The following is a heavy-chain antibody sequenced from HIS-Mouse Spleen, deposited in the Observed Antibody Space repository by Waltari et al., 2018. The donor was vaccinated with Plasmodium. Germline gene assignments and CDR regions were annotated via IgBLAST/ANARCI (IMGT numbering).Heavy chain of an antibody. CDR1: GGSFSGYY. D-gene: IGHD3-10*01. CDR3: ARGRVLGTSSGYFDL. V-gene: IGHV4-34*01. CDR2: SNHSGTT. Sequence: QVQLQQWGAGLLKPSETLSLTCAVYGGSFSGYYWSWIRQPPGKGVEWIGESNHSGTTNYNPALKSRVNISVDTSKNQFSLKLSSVTAADTAVYYCARGRVLGTSSGYFDLWGRGTLVTVSA. J-gene: IGHJ2*01.